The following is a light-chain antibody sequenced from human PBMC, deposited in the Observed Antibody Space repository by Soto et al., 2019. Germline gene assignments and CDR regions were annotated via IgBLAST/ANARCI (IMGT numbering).Light chain of an antibody. CDR2: AVS. J-gene: IGLJ1*01. CDR3: ISYTDRQSYL. Sequence: QSVLTQPASVSGSPGQSITLSCSGTSSDIGSYDHVAWYQQFPGKSPKLIIYAVSDRPSGVSDRFSGSKSGISASLPISGLQTEDEADYYCISYTDRQSYLFGTGTKVTVL. V-gene: IGLV2-14*03. CDR1: SSDIGSYDH.